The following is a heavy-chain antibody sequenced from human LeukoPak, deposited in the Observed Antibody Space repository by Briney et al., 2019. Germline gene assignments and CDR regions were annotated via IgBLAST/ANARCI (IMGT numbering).Heavy chain of an antibody. D-gene: IGHD3-10*01. CDR3: ARGITMVRGAIDY. J-gene: IGHJ4*02. CDR1: GGSISSYY. CDR2: IYYSGST. V-gene: IGHV4-59*01. Sequence: SKTLSLTCTVSGGSISSYYWSWIRQPPGKGLEWIGYIYYSGSTNYNPSLKSRVTISVDTSKNQFSLKLSSVTAADTAVYYCARGITMVRGAIDYWGQGTLVTVSS.